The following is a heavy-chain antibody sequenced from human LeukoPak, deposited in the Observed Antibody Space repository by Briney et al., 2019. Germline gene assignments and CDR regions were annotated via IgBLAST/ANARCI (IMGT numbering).Heavy chain of an antibody. CDR1: GYTFTGYY. D-gene: IGHD2-2*02. Sequence: ASVKVSCKASGYTFTGYYMHWVRQAPGQGLEWMVWINPNSGGTNYAQKFQDRVTMTRDTSISTAYMELSRLRSDDTAVYYCARDGVGRGYCSSTSCYNYYYGMDVWGQGTTVTVSS. CDR3: ARDGVGRGYCSSTSCYNYYYGMDV. CDR2: INPNSGGT. J-gene: IGHJ6*02. V-gene: IGHV1-2*02.